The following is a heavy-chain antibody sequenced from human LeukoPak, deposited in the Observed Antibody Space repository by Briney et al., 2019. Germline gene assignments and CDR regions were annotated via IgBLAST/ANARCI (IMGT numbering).Heavy chain of an antibody. CDR2: IDPSGST. V-gene: IGHV4-4*07. J-gene: IGHJ4*02. CDR1: GGSISRYY. Sequence: SETLSLTCTVSGGSISRYYWNWIRQSAGKRLEWIGRIDPSGSTNYNPSLKSRVTMSVDTSTNQFSLKLISVTAADTAVYYCAVYGSEGRDDFWGQGTLVIVSS. CDR3: AVYGSEGRDDF. D-gene: IGHD3-10*01.